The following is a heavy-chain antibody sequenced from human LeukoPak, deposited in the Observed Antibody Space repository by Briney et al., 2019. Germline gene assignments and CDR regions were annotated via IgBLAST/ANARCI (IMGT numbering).Heavy chain of an antibody. D-gene: IGHD2/OR15-2a*01. CDR2: ISTSSSYI. Sequence: PGGSLRLSCAASGFTFSSYSMNWVRQAPGKGLEWVSSISTSSSYIYYADSVKGRVTISRDNAKNSLYLQMNSLRAEDTAVYYCVRGRNRASCPYYFDSWAQGTLVTVSS. J-gene: IGHJ4*02. CDR1: GFTFSSYS. CDR3: VRGRNRASCPYYFDS. V-gene: IGHV3-21*01.